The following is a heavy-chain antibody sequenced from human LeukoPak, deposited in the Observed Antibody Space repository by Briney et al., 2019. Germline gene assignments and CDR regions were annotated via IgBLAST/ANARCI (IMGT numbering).Heavy chain of an antibody. Sequence: GGSLRLSCAASGFTFNNYAMSWVRQAPGKGLEWVSGISGFGGSTYYAPSVKGRLTISRDNFGNMLYLHLDSLRVEDTAIYYCARRSGSSWSSFDYWGQGTLVTVSS. CDR2: ISGFGGST. CDR1: GFTFNNYA. D-gene: IGHD6-13*01. CDR3: ARRSGSSWSSFDY. V-gene: IGHV3-23*01. J-gene: IGHJ4*02.